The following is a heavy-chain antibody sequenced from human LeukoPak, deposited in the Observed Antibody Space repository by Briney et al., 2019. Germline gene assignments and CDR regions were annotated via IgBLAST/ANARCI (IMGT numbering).Heavy chain of an antibody. CDR3: ARTRGTMVRGATRGYYYMDV. CDR1: GGSFSGYY. J-gene: IGHJ6*03. D-gene: IGHD3-10*01. CDR2: INHSGST. V-gene: IGHV4-34*01. Sequence: SETLSLTCAVYGGSFSGYYWSWIRQPPGKGLEWIGEINHSGSTNYNPSLKSRVTISVDTSKNQFSLKLSSVTAADTAVYYCARTRGTMVRGATRGYYYMDVWGKGTTVTISS.